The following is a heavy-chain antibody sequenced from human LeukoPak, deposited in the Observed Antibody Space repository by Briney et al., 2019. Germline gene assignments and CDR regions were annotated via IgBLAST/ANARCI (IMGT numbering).Heavy chain of an antibody. CDR2: ISGSGGST. J-gene: IGHJ4*02. CDR1: GFSFSSNA. CDR3: ANDRAMIVVVTPFDY. Sequence: GGSLRLSCADPGFSFSSNAMRWVRQAPGKGLEWVSAISGSGGSTYYADSVKGRFTIARDNSKNTLYLQMNSLRAEDTAVYYCANDRAMIVVVTPFDYWGQGTLVTVSS. V-gene: IGHV3-23*01. D-gene: IGHD3-22*01.